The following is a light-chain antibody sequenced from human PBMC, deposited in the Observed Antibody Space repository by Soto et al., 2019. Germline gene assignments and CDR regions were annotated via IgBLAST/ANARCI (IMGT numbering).Light chain of an antibody. CDR3: QQYTNWLT. CDR2: GAS. J-gene: IGKJ4*01. Sequence: EIVMTQSPGTLSVSPGERATLSCRASQSVSSSLAWYQQKPGQAPRLLIYGASTRATGIPDRFSGSGSGTEFTLTISSLQFEDFAVYYCQQYTNWLTFGGGTKVEIK. CDR1: QSVSSS. V-gene: IGKV3-15*01.